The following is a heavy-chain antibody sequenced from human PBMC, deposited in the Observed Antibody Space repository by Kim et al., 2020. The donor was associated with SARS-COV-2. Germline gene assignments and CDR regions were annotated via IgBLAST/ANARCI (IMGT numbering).Heavy chain of an antibody. CDR2: IYYSGST. J-gene: IGHJ5*02. D-gene: IGHD2-2*01. V-gene: IGHV4-39*02. CDR1: GGSISSSSYY. CDR3: ARDIRGALRGIVVVPAPTFDP. Sequence: SETLSLTCTVSGGSISSSSYYWGWIRQPPGKGLEWIGSIYYSGSTYYNPSLKSRVTISVDTSKNKFSLKLSSVTAADTAVYYCARDIRGALRGIVVVPAPTFDPWGQGTLVTVSS.